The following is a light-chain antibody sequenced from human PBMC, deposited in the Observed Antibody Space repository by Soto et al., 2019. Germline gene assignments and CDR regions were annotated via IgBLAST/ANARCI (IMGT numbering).Light chain of an antibody. J-gene: IGKJ1*01. Sequence: EIVMTQSPVPLSLSPGETASLSCRASQSVSSNLAWYQQTPGQAPRLLIYGASTRATGIPARFSGSGSGTALTLTISRMKSEDFAVHYCQQYNNWPRTFGQGTKVDIK. CDR3: QQYNNWPRT. CDR2: GAS. V-gene: IGKV3-15*01. CDR1: QSVSSN.